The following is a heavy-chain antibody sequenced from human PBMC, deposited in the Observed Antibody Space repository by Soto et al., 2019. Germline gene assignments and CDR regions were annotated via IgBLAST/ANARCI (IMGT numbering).Heavy chain of an antibody. V-gene: IGHV2-5*02. J-gene: IGHJ4*02. CDR2: IYWDDDK. CDR1: GFSLSTSGVG. D-gene: IGHD5-12*01. Sequence: QITLKESGPTLVKPTQTLTLTCTFSGFSLSTSGVGVGWIRQPPGKALEWLALIYWDDDKRYSPSLKSRLTITTDTSKNRVVLTMTNMDPVDTATYYCAHRLGYSGYDWFDYWGQGTLVTVSS. CDR3: AHRLGYSGYDWFDY.